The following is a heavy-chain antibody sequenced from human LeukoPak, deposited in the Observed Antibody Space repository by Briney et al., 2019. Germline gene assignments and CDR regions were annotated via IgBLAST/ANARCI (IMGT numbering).Heavy chain of an antibody. CDR2: ISNSDSSI. CDR1: GILFSDYY. Sequence: GGSLRLSCAASGILFSDYYMSWIRQAPGKGLEWVSYISNSDSSIYYADSVKGRFTISRDNSKNTLYLQMNSLRAEDTAVYYCARDLVSGYVGATDYWGQGTLVTVSS. V-gene: IGHV3-11*04. CDR3: ARDLVSGYVGATDY. D-gene: IGHD1-26*01. J-gene: IGHJ4*02.